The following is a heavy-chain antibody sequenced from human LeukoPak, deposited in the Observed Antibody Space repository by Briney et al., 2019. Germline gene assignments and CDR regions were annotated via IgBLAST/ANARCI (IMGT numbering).Heavy chain of an antibody. CDR3: ARVVHYYDSSGYFNWFDP. D-gene: IGHD3-22*01. CDR2: IIPIFGTA. J-gene: IGHJ5*02. V-gene: IGHV1-69*05. CDR1: GGTFSSHA. Sequence: SVKVSCKASGGTFSSHAISWVRQTPGQGLEWMGGIIPIFGTANYAQKFQGRVTITTDESTSTAYMELSSLRSEDTAVYYCARVVHYYDSSGYFNWFDPWGQGTLVTVSS.